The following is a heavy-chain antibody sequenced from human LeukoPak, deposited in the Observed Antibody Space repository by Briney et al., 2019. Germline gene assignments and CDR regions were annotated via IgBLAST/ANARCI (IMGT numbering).Heavy chain of an antibody. D-gene: IGHD3-22*01. J-gene: IGHJ4*02. V-gene: IGHV3-23*01. CDR3: AKDGFDYYDSSGYYYFNY. CDR2: ISGGGVAI. Sequence: GGSVRLSCAASGFTFSNHAMSWVRQAPGKGLQWVSAISGGGVAIYYADSVKGRFTISRDNSKNTLYLQMNSLRAEDTAVYYCAKDGFDYYDSSGYYYFNYWGQGTLVTVS. CDR1: GFTFSNHA.